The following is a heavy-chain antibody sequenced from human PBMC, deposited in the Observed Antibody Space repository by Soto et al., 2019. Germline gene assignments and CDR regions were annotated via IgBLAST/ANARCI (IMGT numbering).Heavy chain of an antibody. Sequence: ASVKVSCKASGYTFTSYDINWVRQATGQGLEWMGWMNPNSGNTGYAQKFQGRVTMTRNTSISTAYMELSSLRSEDTAVYYCASTTYYYDSSGYSSRAFDIWGQGTMVTVSS. CDR1: GYTFTSYD. CDR3: ASTTYYYDSSGYSSRAFDI. V-gene: IGHV1-8*01. D-gene: IGHD3-22*01. CDR2: MNPNSGNT. J-gene: IGHJ3*02.